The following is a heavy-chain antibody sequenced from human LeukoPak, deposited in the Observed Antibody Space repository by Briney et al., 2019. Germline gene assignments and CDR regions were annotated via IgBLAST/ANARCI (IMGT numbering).Heavy chain of an antibody. V-gene: IGHV1-18*01. CDR3: ARDPRAYGFGYGDS. CDR1: GYTFTNYG. J-gene: IGHJ4*02. D-gene: IGHD5-18*01. CDR2: INTVNGNT. Sequence: GASVKVSCKASGYTFTNYGITWVRQAPGQGLEWMGWINTVNGNTNYAQNLQGRVTMTTDTSTTAAYMDLRSLISDDTAVYYCARDPRAYGFGYGDSWGQGTLVTVSS.